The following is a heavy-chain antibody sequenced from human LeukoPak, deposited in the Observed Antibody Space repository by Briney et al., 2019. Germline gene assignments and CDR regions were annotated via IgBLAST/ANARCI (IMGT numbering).Heavy chain of an antibody. D-gene: IGHD5-12*01. CDR1: GFTIRSFW. V-gene: IGHV3-74*01. CDR2: INNDGTDT. Sequence: GGSLRLSCAASGFTIRSFWIHWVRQAPGKGLVWVGRINNDGTDTIYADSVKGRFTVSRDNAKNTLYLQMNSLRVEDTAVYFCARGGFSHGFDVWGQGTVVTVSS. CDR3: ARGGFSHGFDV. J-gene: IGHJ3*01.